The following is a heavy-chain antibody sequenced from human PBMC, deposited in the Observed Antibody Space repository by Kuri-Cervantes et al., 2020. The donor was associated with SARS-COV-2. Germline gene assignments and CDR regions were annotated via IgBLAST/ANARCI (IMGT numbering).Heavy chain of an antibody. CDR3: ASLAVAGIGAGGYFDY. V-gene: IGHV1-24*01. Sequence: ASVKVSCKVSGYTLTELSMHWVRQAPGKGLEWMGGFDPEDGETIYAQKFQGRVTITADESTGTAYMELSSLRSEDTAVYYCASLAVAGIGAGGYFDYWGQGTLVTVSS. CDR1: GYTLTELS. CDR2: FDPEDGET. J-gene: IGHJ4*02. D-gene: IGHD6-19*01.